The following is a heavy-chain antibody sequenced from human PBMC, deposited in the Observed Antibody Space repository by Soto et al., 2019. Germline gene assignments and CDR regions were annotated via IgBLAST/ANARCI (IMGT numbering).Heavy chain of an antibody. Sequence: QVQLQESGPGLVKPSGTLSLTCAVSGGSISSSNWWSWVRQPPGKGLEWIGEIYHSGSTNYNPSLTSRVTISVDKSKTPFSLKLSSVTAADTAVYYCARVTGHYYYGMDVWGQGTTVTVSS. CDR2: IYHSGST. CDR3: ARVTGHYYYGMDV. V-gene: IGHV4-4*02. J-gene: IGHJ6*02. D-gene: IGHD3-10*01. CDR1: GGSISSSNW.